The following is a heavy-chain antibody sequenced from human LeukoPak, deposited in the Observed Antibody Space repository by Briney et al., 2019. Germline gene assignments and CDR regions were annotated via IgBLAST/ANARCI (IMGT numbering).Heavy chain of an antibody. CDR1: GGSIIYYY. J-gene: IGHJ4*02. CDR2: IYYSGST. CDR3: ARGTPIAAAPSHFDY. V-gene: IGHV4-59*01. Sequence: PSETLSLTCTVSGGSIIYYYWSWIRQAPGRGLEWIGYIYYSGSTNYNPSLKSRVTISVDTSKNQFSLKLSSVTAADTAVYYCARGTPIAAAPSHFDYWGQGTLVTVSS. D-gene: IGHD6-13*01.